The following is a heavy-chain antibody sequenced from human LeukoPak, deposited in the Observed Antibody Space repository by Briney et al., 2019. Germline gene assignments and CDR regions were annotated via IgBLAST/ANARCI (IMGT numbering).Heavy chain of an antibody. CDR2: IYYSGST. D-gene: IGHD4-23*01. CDR3: ASDGYTGVSWYFDL. CDR1: GGSISRGGYY. V-gene: IGHV4-31*03. J-gene: IGHJ2*01. Sequence: SETLSLTCTVSGGSISRGGYYWSWIRQHPGKGLEWIGYIYYSGSTYYNPSLKSRVTISVTTSKNQFSLKLSSVTAADTAVYSCASDGYTGVSWYFDLWGRGTLVTVSS.